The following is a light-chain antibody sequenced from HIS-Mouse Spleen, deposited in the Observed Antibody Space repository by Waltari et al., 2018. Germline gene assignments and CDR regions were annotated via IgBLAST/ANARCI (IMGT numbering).Light chain of an antibody. Sequence: EIVLTQSPATQSLSPGERATRSCRASQRISSYLAWYQHDPGQAPRPLIFGASTRATCIPARFSGSGSGTDFTLTISSLEPEDFAVYYCQQRSNWPTFGGGTKVEIK. CDR1: QRISSY. CDR3: QQRSNWPT. V-gene: IGKV3-11*01. CDR2: GAS. J-gene: IGKJ4*01.